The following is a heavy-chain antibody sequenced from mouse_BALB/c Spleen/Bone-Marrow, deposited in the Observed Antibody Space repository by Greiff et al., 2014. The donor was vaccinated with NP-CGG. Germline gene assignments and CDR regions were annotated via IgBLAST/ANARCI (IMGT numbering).Heavy chain of an antibody. J-gene: IGHJ4*01. CDR3: ARITTATGAMDY. D-gene: IGHD1-2*01. V-gene: IGHV2-9*02. Sequence: VQLQQSGPGLVAPSQSLSITCTVSGFSLTTYGVHWVRQPPGKGLEWLGVLWADGSTNYNSALMSRLSISKDNSKSQVFLKMNSLQTDDTAMCYCARITTATGAMDYWGQGTSVTVSS. CDR2: LWADGST. CDR1: GFSLTTYG.